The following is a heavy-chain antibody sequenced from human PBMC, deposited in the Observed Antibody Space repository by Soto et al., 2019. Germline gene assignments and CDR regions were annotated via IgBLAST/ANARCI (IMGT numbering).Heavy chain of an antibody. CDR3: AKDRVDQGQGIRYYYDSSGPVPLDY. CDR1: GFTFSSYA. J-gene: IGHJ4*02. Sequence: GGSLRLSCAASGFTFSSYAMSWVRQAPGKGLEWVSAISGSGGSTYYADSVKGRFTISRDNSKNTLYLQMNSLRAEDTAVYYCAKDRVDQGQGIRYYYDSSGPVPLDYWGQGTLVTVSS. D-gene: IGHD3-22*01. V-gene: IGHV3-23*01. CDR2: ISGSGGST.